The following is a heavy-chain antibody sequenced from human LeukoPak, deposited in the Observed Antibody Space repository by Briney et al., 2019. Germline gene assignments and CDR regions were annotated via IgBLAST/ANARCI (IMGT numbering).Heavy chain of an antibody. J-gene: IGHJ4*02. V-gene: IGHV4-61*02. CDR2: IYTSGST. Sequence: PSETLSLTCTVSGGSISSGSYYWSWIRQPAGKGLEWIGRIYTSGSTNYNPSLKSRVTISVDTSKNQFSLKLSSVTAADTAVYYCARVVMNGDYFDYWGQGTLVTVSS. CDR3: ARVVMNGDYFDY. CDR1: GGSISSGSYY. D-gene: IGHD3-16*01.